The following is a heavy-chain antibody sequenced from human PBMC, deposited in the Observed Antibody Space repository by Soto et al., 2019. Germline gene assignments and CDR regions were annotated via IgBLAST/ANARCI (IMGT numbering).Heavy chain of an antibody. CDR1: GYTFSNFW. J-gene: IGHJ4*02. D-gene: IGHD6-13*01. V-gene: IGHV5-51*01. CDR2: IYPGDHET. CDR3: ARSPRSSPYFDY. Sequence: GESLKISCQCSGYTFSNFWIGWVRQLPGKGLEWMGIIYPGDHETRYSPSFHGKVTISADKSINTAYLQWDSLEASDTAFYFCARSPRSSPYFDYWGQGALVTVSS.